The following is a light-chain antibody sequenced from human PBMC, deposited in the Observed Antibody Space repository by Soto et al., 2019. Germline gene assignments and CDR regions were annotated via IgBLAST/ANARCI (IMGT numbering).Light chain of an antibody. V-gene: IGLV2-14*01. Sequence: QSALTQPPSASGSPGQSVAISCTGTSSDVGGYNYVSWYQQHPGKAPKLMIYEVTNRPSGVSDRFSGSKSGNTASLTISGLQAEDEAVYYCYSYTSRSTWVFGGGTQLTVL. CDR1: SSDVGGYNY. CDR3: YSYTSRSTWV. CDR2: EVT. J-gene: IGLJ3*02.